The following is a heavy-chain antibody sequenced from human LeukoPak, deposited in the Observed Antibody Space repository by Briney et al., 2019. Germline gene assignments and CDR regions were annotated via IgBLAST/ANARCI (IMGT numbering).Heavy chain of an antibody. Sequence: SETLSLTCSVSGGSVSSGNYFWGWIRQPPGKGLEWIGNINYIGSTAYNPSLKSRATMSVDTSKNQFSLKMTSVTAADTAVYCCARLSKGRYFDYVFDYWGQGTLVTVSS. D-gene: IGHD3-9*01. V-gene: IGHV4-39*01. CDR2: INYIGST. CDR3: ARLSKGRYFDYVFDY. J-gene: IGHJ4*02. CDR1: GGSVSSGNYF.